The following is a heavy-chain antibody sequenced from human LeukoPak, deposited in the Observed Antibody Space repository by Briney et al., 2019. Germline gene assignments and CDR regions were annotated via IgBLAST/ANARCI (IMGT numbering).Heavy chain of an antibody. Sequence: ASVKVSCKASGYTFTGYYMHWVRQAPGQGLEWMGWINPNSGGTNYAQKFQGRVTMTRDTSISTAYMELSRLRSDDTAVYYCARDKNWNYVSGAFDIWGQGTMVTVSS. CDR1: GYTFTGYY. CDR3: ARDKNWNYVSGAFDI. V-gene: IGHV1-2*02. J-gene: IGHJ3*02. D-gene: IGHD1-7*01. CDR2: INPNSGGT.